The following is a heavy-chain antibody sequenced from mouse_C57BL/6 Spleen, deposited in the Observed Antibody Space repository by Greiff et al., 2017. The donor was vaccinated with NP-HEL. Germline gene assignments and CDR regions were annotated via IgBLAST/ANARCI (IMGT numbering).Heavy chain of an antibody. CDR2: IYPGSGST. CDR1: GYTFTSYW. CDR3: ARSYDGYPWYFDV. J-gene: IGHJ1*03. V-gene: IGHV1-55*01. Sequence: QVQLKESGAELVKPGASVKMSCKASGYTFTSYWITWVKQRPGQGLEWIGDIYPGSGSTNYNEKFKSKATLTVDTSSSTAYMQLSSLTSEDSAVYYCARSYDGYPWYFDVWGTGTTVTVSS. D-gene: IGHD2-3*01.